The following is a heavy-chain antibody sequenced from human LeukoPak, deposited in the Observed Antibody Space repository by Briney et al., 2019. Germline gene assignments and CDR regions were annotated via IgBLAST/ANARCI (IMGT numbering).Heavy chain of an antibody. Sequence: QPSETLSLTCAVSGYSITSSSWWGWIRQPPGKGLERIGYIYHSGTTYYNPSLQSRVTMSVDTSKNQFSLKLSSVTAVDTAVYYCARKENVYYYFDYWGQGTLVTVSS. D-gene: IGHD3-10*01. J-gene: IGHJ4*02. CDR3: ARKENVYYYFDY. V-gene: IGHV4-28*01. CDR2: IYHSGTT. CDR1: GYSITSSSW.